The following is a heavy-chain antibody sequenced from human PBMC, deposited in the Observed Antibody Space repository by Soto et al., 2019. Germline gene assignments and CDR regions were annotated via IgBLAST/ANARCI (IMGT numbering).Heavy chain of an antibody. J-gene: IGHJ5*02. V-gene: IGHV4-30-2*01. CDR2: IYHNRNT. Sequence: QLQLQESGSGLVKPSQTLSLTCAVSGGSISSGGYSWSWFRQPPGKGLEWIAYIYHNRNTYYNPSLKSRVTISVDRSKNQFSLKLSSVTAADTAMYYCARVPSPWGQGTLVTVSS. CDR3: ARVPSP. CDR1: GGSISSGGYS.